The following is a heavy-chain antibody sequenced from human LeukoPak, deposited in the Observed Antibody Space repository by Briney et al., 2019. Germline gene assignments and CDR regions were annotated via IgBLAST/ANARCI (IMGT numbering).Heavy chain of an antibody. CDR2: VSASGGSA. V-gene: IGHV3-23*01. D-gene: IGHD3-22*01. CDR3: ARDAVHYYDSSPNWYGMDV. Sequence: GGSLRLSCAASGFTFSSYAMSWVRQAPGKGLEWVSGVSASGGSAFYADSVKGRFTISRDNSKNTLYLQMGSLRAEDMAVYYCARDAVHYYDSSPNWYGMDVWGQGTTVTVSS. J-gene: IGHJ6*02. CDR1: GFTFSSYA.